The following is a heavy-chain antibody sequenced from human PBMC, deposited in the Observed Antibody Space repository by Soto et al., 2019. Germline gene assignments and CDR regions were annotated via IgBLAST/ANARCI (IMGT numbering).Heavy chain of an antibody. V-gene: IGHV4-61*01. Sequence: SETLSLTCSVSGDSVTSDSYYWTWIRQPPGKTLEWVGFILSSGGTSTNPSLRSRLSMSVDTSKNQFSMRLTSVTAADTGVYFCAKGFSTGLYVDSWGRGAQVTV. CDR3: AKGFSTGLYVDS. CDR2: ILSSGGT. J-gene: IGHJ5*01. CDR1: GDSVTSDSYY. D-gene: IGHD6-19*01.